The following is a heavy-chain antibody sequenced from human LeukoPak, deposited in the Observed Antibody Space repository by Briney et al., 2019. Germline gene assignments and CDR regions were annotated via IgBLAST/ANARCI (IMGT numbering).Heavy chain of an antibody. D-gene: IGHD3-10*01. Sequence: PSETLSLTCTVSGGSISSYYWSWIRQPPGKGLEWIGYIYYSGSTNYNPSLKSRVTISVDTSKNQFSLKLRSVTAADTAVYYCARRWFGELYAFDIWGQGTMVTVSS. CDR3: ARRWFGELYAFDI. J-gene: IGHJ3*02. CDR1: GGSISSYY. CDR2: IYYSGST. V-gene: IGHV4-59*08.